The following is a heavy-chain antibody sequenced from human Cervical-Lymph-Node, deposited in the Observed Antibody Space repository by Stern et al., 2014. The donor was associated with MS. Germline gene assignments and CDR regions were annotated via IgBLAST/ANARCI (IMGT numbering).Heavy chain of an antibody. Sequence: QLQLQESGPGLVKPSETLSLTCAVSGDSISSYTHYWAWIRQPPGKGLEWIGSVYYSGATYYNPSLKSPVPISVDTPKNHFPLGLNSVTAADTAVYYCAKHACTGAACPFDLWGQGTLVTVSS. D-gene: IGHD2-8*02. J-gene: IGHJ4*02. CDR3: AKHACTGAACPFDL. CDR1: GDSISSYTHY. V-gene: IGHV4-39*01. CDR2: VYYSGAT.